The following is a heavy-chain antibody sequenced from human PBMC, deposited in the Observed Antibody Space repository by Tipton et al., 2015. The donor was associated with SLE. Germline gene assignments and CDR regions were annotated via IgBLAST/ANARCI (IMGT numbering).Heavy chain of an antibody. V-gene: IGHV3-73*01. CDR2: IRSKANDYAT. CDR1: GFTISGSA. D-gene: IGHD4/OR15-4a*01. CDR3: TRRASIQDYAYYYGMDV. Sequence: GSLRLSCAASGFTISGSAMHWVRQASGKGLEWVGRIRSKANDYATVYAASVKGRFTISRDDSKNTAYLQMNSLKTEDTAVYYCTRRASIQDYAYYYGMDVWGLGTTVTVSS. J-gene: IGHJ6*02.